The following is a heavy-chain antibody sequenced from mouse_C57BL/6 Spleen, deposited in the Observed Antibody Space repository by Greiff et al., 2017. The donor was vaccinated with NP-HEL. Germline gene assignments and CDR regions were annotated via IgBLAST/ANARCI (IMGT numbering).Heavy chain of an antibody. CDR3: AADGYYMGYYAMDY. J-gene: IGHJ4*01. V-gene: IGHV6-3*01. CDR1: GFTFSNYW. Sequence: EVQLQQSGGGLVQPGGSMKLSCVASGFTFSNYWMNWVRQSPEKGLEWVAQIRLKSDNYAPHYAESVKGRFTISRDDSKSSVYLQMNNLRAEDTGIYYCAADGYYMGYYAMDYWGQGTSVTVSS. CDR2: IRLKSDNYAP. D-gene: IGHD2-3*01.